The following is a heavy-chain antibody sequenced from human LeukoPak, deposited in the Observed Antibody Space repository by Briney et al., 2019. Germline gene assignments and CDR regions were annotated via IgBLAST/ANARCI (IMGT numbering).Heavy chain of an antibody. J-gene: IGHJ4*02. D-gene: IGHD6-13*01. CDR3: AKRTYSSSRVFDY. V-gene: IGHV3-30-3*01. CDR1: GFTFSSYA. Sequence: PGRSLRLSCAASGFTFSSYAMHWVRQAPGKGLEWVAVISYDGSNKYYADSVKGRFTISRDNSKNTLYLQMNSLRAEDTAVYYCAKRTYSSSRVFDYWGQGTLVTVSS. CDR2: ISYDGSNK.